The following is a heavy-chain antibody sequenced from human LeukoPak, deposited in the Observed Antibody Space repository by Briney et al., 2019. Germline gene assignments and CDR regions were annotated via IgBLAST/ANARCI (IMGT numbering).Heavy chain of an antibody. J-gene: IGHJ4*02. CDR2: IMPMLDTA. CDR3: ASGRTDIIVVPATLRNYYFDY. Sequence: SVKVSCKASGGTFSSYDISWVRQAPGQGLEWMGGIMPMLDTANYAQKFQGRVTITADKSTSTAYIELSSLRSEDTAVYYCASGRTDIIVVPATLRNYYFDYWGQGTLVTVSS. D-gene: IGHD2-2*01. V-gene: IGHV1-69*06. CDR1: GGTFSSYD.